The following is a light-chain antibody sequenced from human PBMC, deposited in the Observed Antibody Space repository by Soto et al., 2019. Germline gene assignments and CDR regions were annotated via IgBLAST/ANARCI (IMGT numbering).Light chain of an antibody. CDR1: SSXVGGYNY. Sequence: QSVLTQPASVSGSPGQSITISCTGTSSXVGGYNYVSWYQQHPGKAPKLIIYEVSDRPSGVSTRFSGSKSGNSASLTISGLQAEDEADYYCTSYTTSSTLSYVFGTGTKITVL. J-gene: IGLJ1*01. V-gene: IGLV2-14*01. CDR3: TSYTTSSTLSYV. CDR2: EVS.